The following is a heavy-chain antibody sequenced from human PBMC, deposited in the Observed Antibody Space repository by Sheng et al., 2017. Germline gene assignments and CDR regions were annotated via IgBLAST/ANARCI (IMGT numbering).Heavy chain of an antibody. CDR3: VKGGSTVTNLNWFDP. D-gene: IGHD4-4*01. J-gene: IGHJ5*02. CDR2: IYHSGST. CDR1: GYSISSGYY. V-gene: IGHV4-38-2*01. Sequence: QVQLQESGPGLVKPSETLSLTCAVSGYSISSGYYWGWIRQPPGKGLEWIASIYHSGSTYYNPSLKSRVTISVDTSKNHFSLKLTSVTAADTAVYFCVKGGSTVTNLNWFDPWGQGTLVTVSS.